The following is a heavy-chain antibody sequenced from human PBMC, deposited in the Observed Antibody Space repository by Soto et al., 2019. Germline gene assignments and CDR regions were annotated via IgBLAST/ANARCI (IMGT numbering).Heavy chain of an antibody. J-gene: IGHJ4*02. CDR3: ARGSVEDYFDY. CDR2: IWYDGSNK. V-gene: IGHV3-33*01. Sequence: QVQLVESGGGVVQPGRSLRLSCAASGFTFSSYGMHWVRQAPGKGLEWVAVIWYDGSNKYYADSVKGRFTISRDNSKNTLYLQMNSLRAEDTAVYYCARGSVEDYFDYWGQGTLVTVSS. CDR1: GFTFSSYG. D-gene: IGHD3-3*01.